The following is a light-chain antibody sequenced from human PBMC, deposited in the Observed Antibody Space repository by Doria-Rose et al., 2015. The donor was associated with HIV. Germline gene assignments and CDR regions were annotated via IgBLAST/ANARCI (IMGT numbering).Light chain of an antibody. J-gene: IGKJ1*01. CDR1: SRISSKY. CDR3: HQYGTSWT. V-gene: IGKV3-20*01. Sequence: DIVLTQSTGTLSLSPGERATLSSMASSRISSKYIVWYQQKPGQSPSLLIYAGYTRATGIPDRFSASGSGTDFTLTINRLEPEDFALYYCHQYGTSWTFGQGTKVEI. CDR2: AGY.